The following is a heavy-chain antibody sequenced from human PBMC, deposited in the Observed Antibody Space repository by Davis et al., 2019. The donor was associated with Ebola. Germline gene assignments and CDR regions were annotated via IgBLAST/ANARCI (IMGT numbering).Heavy chain of an antibody. V-gene: IGHV3-7*01. CDR1: EFTFSNYW. J-gene: IGHJ5*02. D-gene: IGHD5-18*01. Sequence: GGSLRLSCAVSEFTFSNYWMSWVRQAPGKGLEWVANINEDGSGKYYVDSVKGRFTISRDNAKNSLYLQMNSLRAEDTAVYYCARVKIGYSLRWFDPWGQGTLVTVSS. CDR2: INEDGSGK. CDR3: ARVKIGYSLRWFDP.